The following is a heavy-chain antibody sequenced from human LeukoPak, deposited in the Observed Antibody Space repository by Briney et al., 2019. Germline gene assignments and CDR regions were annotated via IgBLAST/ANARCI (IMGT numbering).Heavy chain of an antibody. CDR2: IKSKTDGGTT. V-gene: IGHV3-15*01. CDR3: TTGDKQWLVPVDY. Sequence: GGYLGLSCSASGLTFSSYAIHWVRQAPGKGLEWVGRIKSKTDGGTTDYAAPVKGRFTISRDDSKNTLYLQMNSLKTEDTAVYYCTTGDKQWLVPVDYWGQGTLVTASS. D-gene: IGHD6-19*01. J-gene: IGHJ4*02. CDR1: GLTFSSYA.